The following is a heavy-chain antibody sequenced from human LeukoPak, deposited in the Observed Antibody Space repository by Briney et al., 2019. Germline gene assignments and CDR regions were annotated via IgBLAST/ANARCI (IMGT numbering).Heavy chain of an antibody. J-gene: IGHJ4*02. V-gene: IGHV3-7*03. CDR3: AKDLSGYSYGYDY. CDR1: GFTFSRYW. CDR2: LKQDGSEK. Sequence: GGSLRLSCSASGFTFSRYWMSWVRQAPGKGLEWVANLKQDGSEKFYVDSVEGRFTISRDNAKNSLYLQMNSLRAEDTAVYYCAKDLSGYSYGYDYWGQGTLVTVSS. D-gene: IGHD5-18*01.